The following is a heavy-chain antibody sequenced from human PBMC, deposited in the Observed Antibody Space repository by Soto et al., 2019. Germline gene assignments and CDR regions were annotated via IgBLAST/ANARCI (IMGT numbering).Heavy chain of an antibody. CDR2: IYYSGST. V-gene: IGHV4-59*01. Sequence: SETLSLTCTVSGGSISSYYWSWILQPPGKGLEWIGYIYYSGSTNYNPSLKSRVTISVDTSKNQFSLKLSSVTAADTAVYYCARAFPGGNYYYGMDVWGQGTTVTVSS. CDR3: ARAFPGGNYYYGMDV. J-gene: IGHJ6*02. CDR1: GGSISSYY. D-gene: IGHD1-26*01.